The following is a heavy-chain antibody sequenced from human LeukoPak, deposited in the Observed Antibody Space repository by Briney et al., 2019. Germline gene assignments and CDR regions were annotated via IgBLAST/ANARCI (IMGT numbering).Heavy chain of an antibody. CDR3: ARDTGEDWYFDL. CDR2: IYTSEST. Sequence: KSSETLSLTCTVSGGSISSYYWSWIREPAGKGLEWIGRIYTSESTNYNPSLKSRVTMSVDTSKNQFSLKLSSVTAADTGVYYCARDTGEDWYFDLWGRGTLVTVSS. J-gene: IGHJ2*01. CDR1: GGSISSYY. V-gene: IGHV4-4*07. D-gene: IGHD7-27*01.